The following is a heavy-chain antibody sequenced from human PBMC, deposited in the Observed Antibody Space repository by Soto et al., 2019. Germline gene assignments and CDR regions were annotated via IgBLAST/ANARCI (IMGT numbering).Heavy chain of an antibody. CDR2: IYYSGST. D-gene: IGHD6-19*01. CDR3: ARHYSSGSRNWFEP. J-gene: IGHJ5*02. CDR1: VVSINSSSYF. Sequence: SETLSLTCSFSVVSINSSSYFWGWLRQPPGKGLEWIGSIYYSGSTYYNPSLRSRVTISVDTSKNQFSLKLSSVTAADTAVFYCARHYSSGSRNWFEPWGQGTLVTVSS. V-gene: IGHV4-39*01.